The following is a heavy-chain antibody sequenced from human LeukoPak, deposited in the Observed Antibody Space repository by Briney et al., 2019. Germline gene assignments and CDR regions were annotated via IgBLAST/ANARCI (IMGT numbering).Heavy chain of an antibody. CDR3: ARDGYDYRTEDGY. CDR2: ISWNSGSI. CDR1: GFTFDDYA. V-gene: IGHV3-9*01. Sequence: GRSLRLSCAASGFTFDDYAMHWVRQAPGKGLEWVSGISWNSGSIGYADSVKGRFTISRDNAKNSLYLQMNSLRAEDTAVYYCARDGYDYRTEDGYWGQGTLVTVSS. D-gene: IGHD5-12*01. J-gene: IGHJ4*02.